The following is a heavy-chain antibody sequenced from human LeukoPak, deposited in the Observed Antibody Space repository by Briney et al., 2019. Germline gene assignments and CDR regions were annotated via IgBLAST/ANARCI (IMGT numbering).Heavy chain of an antibody. CDR2: ISWNSGSI. D-gene: IGHD6-6*01. Sequence: GRSLRLSCAASGFTFDDYAMHWVRQAPGKGLEWVSGISWNSGSIGYADSVKGRFTISRDNAKNSLYLQMNSLRAEDTALYYCAKDTWRRRSIAAGFDYWGQGTLVTVSS. CDR3: AKDTWRRRSIAAGFDY. J-gene: IGHJ4*02. CDR1: GFTFDDYA. V-gene: IGHV3-9*01.